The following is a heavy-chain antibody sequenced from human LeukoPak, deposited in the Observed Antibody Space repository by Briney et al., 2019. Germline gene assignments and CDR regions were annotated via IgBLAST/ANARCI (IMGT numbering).Heavy chain of an antibody. CDR3: TSGSYSFDY. Sequence: GGSLRLSCAASGFTFSGSAMHWVRQASGKGLEWVGRIRSKANSYATAYAASVKGRFTISRDDSNNTAYLQMNSLKTEDTAVYYCTSGSYSFDYWGQGTLVTASS. V-gene: IGHV3-73*01. D-gene: IGHD1-26*01. J-gene: IGHJ4*02. CDR2: IRSKANSYAT. CDR1: GFTFSGSA.